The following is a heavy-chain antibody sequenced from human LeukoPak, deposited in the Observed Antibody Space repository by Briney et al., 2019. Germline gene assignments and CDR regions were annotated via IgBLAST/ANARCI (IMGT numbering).Heavy chain of an antibody. V-gene: IGHV1-69*13. Sequence: ASVTDSCKASGGTFSSYAISWVRQAPGQGLEWMGGIIPIFGTANYAQKFQGRVTITADESTSTAYMELSSLRSEDTAVYYCARSRHYYDSSGYYNFGNDYWGRGTLVTVSS. CDR2: IIPIFGTA. D-gene: IGHD3-22*01. CDR1: GGTFSSYA. CDR3: ARSRHYYDSSGYYNFGNDY. J-gene: IGHJ4*02.